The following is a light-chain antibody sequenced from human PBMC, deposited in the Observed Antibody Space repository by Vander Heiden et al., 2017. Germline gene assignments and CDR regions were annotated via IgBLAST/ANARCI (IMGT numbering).Light chain of an antibody. CDR2: WAS. J-gene: IGKJ4*01. CDR3: QQYYSTPFT. Sequence: DIVMTPSPDPLAVSLGERATINCKSSQSVLYSSNNKNYLAWYQQKPGQPPKLLIYWASTRESGVPDRFSGSGSGTDFTLTISSLQAEDVAVYYCQQYYSTPFTFGGGTKVEIK. V-gene: IGKV4-1*01. CDR1: QSVLYSSNNKNY.